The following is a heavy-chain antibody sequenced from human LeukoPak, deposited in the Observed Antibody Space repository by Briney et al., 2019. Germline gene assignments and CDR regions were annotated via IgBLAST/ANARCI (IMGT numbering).Heavy chain of an antibody. CDR2: SDPEDGER. J-gene: IGHJ5*02. D-gene: IGHD4-17*01. CDR3: ATGNYGDYES. V-gene: IGHV1-24*01. Sequence: ASVKVSCKVSGQTLSDLSIHWLRQPPGKGLEWLGGSDPEDGERIYAQMFQGRVTMTEDTSTDTAYMELSSLRSEDTAVYYCATGNYGDYESWGQGTLVTVSS. CDR1: GQTLSDLS.